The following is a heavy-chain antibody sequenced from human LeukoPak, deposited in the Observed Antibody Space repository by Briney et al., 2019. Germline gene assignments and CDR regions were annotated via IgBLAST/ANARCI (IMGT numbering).Heavy chain of an antibody. V-gene: IGHV3-23*01. CDR3: AKDSQQLVHPDAFDI. Sequence: GGSLRLSCAASGFTFSSYAMSWVRQAPGKGLEWVSAISGSGGSTYYADSVKGRFTISRDNSKNTLYLQMNSPRAEDTAVYYCAKDSQQLVHPDAFDIWGQGTMVTVSS. J-gene: IGHJ3*02. CDR1: GFTFSSYA. D-gene: IGHD6-13*01. CDR2: ISGSGGST.